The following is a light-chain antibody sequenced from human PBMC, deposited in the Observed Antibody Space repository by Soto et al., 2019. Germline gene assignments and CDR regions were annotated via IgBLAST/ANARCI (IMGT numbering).Light chain of an antibody. CDR2: GAS. CDR1: KSVSSK. Sequence: EIWMTQYPATLSVSPGERATLSCRASKSVSSKLAWYQQKPGQAPRLLIYGASTRATGIPARLSGSGSGTEFTITINSMQSEDFAVYYCQQYNNWPRTFGQGTQVDIK. V-gene: IGKV3-15*01. CDR3: QQYNNWPRT. J-gene: IGKJ1*01.